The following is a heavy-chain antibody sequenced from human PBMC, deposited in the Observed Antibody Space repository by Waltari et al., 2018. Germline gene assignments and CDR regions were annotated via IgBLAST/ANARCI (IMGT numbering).Heavy chain of an antibody. D-gene: IGHD4-17*01. CDR2: INHSGST. J-gene: IGHJ6*03. V-gene: IGHV4-34*01. CDR3: AGGTTVVTPGDYYYYYMDV. Sequence: QVQLQQWGAGLLKPSETLSLTCAVYGGSFSGYYWSWIRQPPGKGLEWIGEINHSGSTNYNPSLKSRVTISVDTSKNQFSLKLSSVTAADTAVYYCAGGTTVVTPGDYYYYYMDVWGKGTTVTISS. CDR1: GGSFSGYY.